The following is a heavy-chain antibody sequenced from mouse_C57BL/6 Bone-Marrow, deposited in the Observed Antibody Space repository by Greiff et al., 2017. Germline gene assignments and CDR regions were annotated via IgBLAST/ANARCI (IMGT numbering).Heavy chain of an antibody. J-gene: IGHJ3*01. CDR3: ARSPYYYGSSPSWFAY. Sequence: EVQLQQSGAELVRPGSSVKMSCKTSGYTFTSYGINWVKQRPGQGLEWIGYIYIGNGYTEYNEKFKGKATLTSDTSSSTAYMQLSSLISEDSAIYFCARSPYYYGSSPSWFAYWGQGTLVTVSA. CDR1: GYTFTSYG. CDR2: IYIGNGYT. D-gene: IGHD1-1*01. V-gene: IGHV1-58*01.